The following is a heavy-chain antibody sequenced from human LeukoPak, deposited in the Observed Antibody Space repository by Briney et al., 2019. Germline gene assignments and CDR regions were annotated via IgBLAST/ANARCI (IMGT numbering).Heavy chain of an antibody. CDR3: ARGHGLRLGELSFK. CDR2: IIPIFGTA. D-gene: IGHD3-16*02. Sequence: SGGSLRLSCAASGFTFSSYAISWVRQAPGQGLEWMGGIIPIFGTANYAQKFQGRVTITADESTSTAYMELSSLRSEDTAVYYCARGHGLRLGELSFKWGQGTLVTVSS. CDR1: GFTFSSYA. J-gene: IGHJ4*02. V-gene: IGHV1-69*01.